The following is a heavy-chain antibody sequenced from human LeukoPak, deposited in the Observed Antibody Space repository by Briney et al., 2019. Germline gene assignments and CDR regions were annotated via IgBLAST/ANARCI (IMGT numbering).Heavy chain of an antibody. CDR3: ARVPPFAFYCMDV. Sequence: SQTLSLTCTVSGGSISSGGYYWSWIRQHPGKGLEWIGYIYYSGSTYYNPSLKSRVTISVDTSKNQFSLKLSSVTAADTAVYYCARVPPFAFYCMDVWGQGTTVTVSS. V-gene: IGHV4-31*03. CDR1: GGSISSGGYY. J-gene: IGHJ6*02. D-gene: IGHD2-21*01. CDR2: IYYSGST.